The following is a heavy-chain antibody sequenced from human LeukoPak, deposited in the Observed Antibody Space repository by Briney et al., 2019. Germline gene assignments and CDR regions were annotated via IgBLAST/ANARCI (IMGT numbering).Heavy chain of an antibody. V-gene: IGHV3-7*01. J-gene: IGHJ4*02. D-gene: IGHD1-1*01. CDR2: INHDGSKK. CDR3: VREYRQQLALDF. Sequence: PGGSLRLSCAASGFTLSRKYWMTWVRQAPGKGLEWVANINHDGSKKYYVDSVKGRFTISRDNAKNSLYLQMDSLGVEDTAVYYCVREYRQQLALDFWGQGTLVTVSS. CDR1: GFTLSRKYW.